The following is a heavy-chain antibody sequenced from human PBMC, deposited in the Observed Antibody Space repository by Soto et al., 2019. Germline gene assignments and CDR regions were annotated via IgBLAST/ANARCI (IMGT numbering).Heavy chain of an antibody. J-gene: IGHJ5*02. CDR3: ARSDWFDH. CDR1: GFSFSGYW. CDR2: IKSDGSIT. V-gene: IGHV3-74*01. Sequence: PGXSLRLSGAASGFSFSGYWMHWVRQTPGKGLVWVSRIKSDGSITSYADSVKGRFTISRDNAKNTLYLQMNSLRAEDTAVYYCARSDWFDHWGQGTLVTVSS.